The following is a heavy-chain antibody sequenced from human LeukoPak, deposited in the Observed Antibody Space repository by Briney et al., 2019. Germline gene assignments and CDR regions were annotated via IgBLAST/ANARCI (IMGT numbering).Heavy chain of an antibody. J-gene: IGHJ6*02. D-gene: IGHD6-13*01. V-gene: IGHV3-30*18. CDR2: ISYDGSNK. CDR1: GFTFSSYG. CDR3: AKTAPYSSSWYNYYYYGMDV. Sequence: GGSLRLSCAASGFTFSSYGMHWVRQAPGKGLEWVAVISYDGSNKYYADSVKGRFTISRDNSKNTLYLQMNSLRAEDTAVYYCAKTAPYSSSWYNYYYYGMDVWGQGTTVTVSS.